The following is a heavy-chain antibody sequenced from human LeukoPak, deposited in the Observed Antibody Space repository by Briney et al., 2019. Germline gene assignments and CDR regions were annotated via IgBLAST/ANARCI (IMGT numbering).Heavy chain of an antibody. CDR2: MNPNSGNT. CDR3: ARGRLPYDYVWGSYRYRQLAFDI. D-gene: IGHD3-16*02. CDR1: GYTFISYD. J-gene: IGHJ3*02. V-gene: IGHV1-8*01. Sequence: ASVKVSCKASGYTFISYDINWVRQATGQGLEWMGWMNPNSGNTGYAQKFQGRVTMTRNTSISTAYMELSSLRSEDTAVYYCARGRLPYDYVWGSYRYRQLAFDIWGQGTMVTVSS.